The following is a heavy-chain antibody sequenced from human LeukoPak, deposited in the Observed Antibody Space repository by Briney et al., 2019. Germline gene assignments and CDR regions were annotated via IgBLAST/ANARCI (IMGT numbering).Heavy chain of an antibody. Sequence: PGGSLRLSCAASGFIFSSYSMNWVRQAPGKGLEWVSSISSSSSYIYYADSVKGGFAISRDNAKNSLYLQMDSLRAEDTAVYYCARDLSSGWQDYFDYWGQGTLVTVSS. CDR3: ARDLSSGWQDYFDY. V-gene: IGHV3-21*01. CDR2: ISSSSSYI. J-gene: IGHJ4*02. D-gene: IGHD6-19*01. CDR1: GFIFSSYS.